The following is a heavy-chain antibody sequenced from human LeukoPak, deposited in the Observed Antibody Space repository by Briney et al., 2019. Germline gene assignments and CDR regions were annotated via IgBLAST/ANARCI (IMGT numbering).Heavy chain of an antibody. CDR2: IYYRGSK. Sequence: SGTLSLTCTVSGGSISSYYWSWIRQPPGKGLAWIGYIYYRGSKHYIPSLKSRVTISVDKSKNQFSLKLSSVNAADTAVYYCARVSGGAIAVAGTAANWFDPWGQGTLVTVTS. D-gene: IGHD6-19*01. V-gene: IGHV4-59*01. J-gene: IGHJ5*02. CDR1: GGSISSYY. CDR3: ARVSGGAIAVAGTAANWFDP.